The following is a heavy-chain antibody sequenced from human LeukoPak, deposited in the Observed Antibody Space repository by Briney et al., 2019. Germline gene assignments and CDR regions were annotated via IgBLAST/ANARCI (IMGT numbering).Heavy chain of an antibody. CDR3: ARGSVEGYSYGYLGIDY. D-gene: IGHD5-18*01. Sequence: SVKLSCKASGGTFSSYAISWVRHAPGQGLEWMGGIIPIFGTANYAQKFQGRVTITADESTSTAYMELSSLRSEDTAVYYCARGSVEGYSYGYLGIDYWGQGTLVTVSS. J-gene: IGHJ4*02. CDR1: GGTFSSYA. CDR2: IIPIFGTA. V-gene: IGHV1-69*13.